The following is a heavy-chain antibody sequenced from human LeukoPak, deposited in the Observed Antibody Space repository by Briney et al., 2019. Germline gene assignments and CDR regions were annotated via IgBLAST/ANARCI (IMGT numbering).Heavy chain of an antibody. V-gene: IGHV1-46*01. Sequence: GASVKVSCKASGYKFINSYIHWVRQAPGQGLEWMGIINPSGGSTNYPQKFQGRVTMTRDTSTSTLYMELSSLTSEDTAVYYCARVGYGVNHLDQWGQGTRVSVSS. CDR1: GYKFINSY. J-gene: IGHJ4*02. D-gene: IGHD5-18*01. CDR3: ARVGYGVNHLDQ. CDR2: INPSGGST.